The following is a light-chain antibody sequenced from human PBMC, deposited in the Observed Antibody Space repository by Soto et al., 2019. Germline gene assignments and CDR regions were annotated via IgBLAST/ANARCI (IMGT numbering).Light chain of an antibody. CDR2: EFS. V-gene: IGLV2-14*01. CDR1: SSDVGAYNY. CDR3: SSYTSSNTYV. Sequence: QSVLTQPASVSGSPGQSITISCTGTSSDVGAYNYVSWYQPHPGKAPKLMIYEFSNRPSQVSNRFSGSKSVNTASLTISGLQAEDEADYYCSSYTSSNTYVFGTGTKVTVL. J-gene: IGLJ1*01.